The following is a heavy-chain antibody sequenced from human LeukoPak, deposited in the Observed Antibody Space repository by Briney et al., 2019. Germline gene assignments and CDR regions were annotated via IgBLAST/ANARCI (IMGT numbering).Heavy chain of an antibody. CDR2: ISSSSSII. Sequence: PGGSLRLSCAASGFTFSDYYMSWIRQAPGKGLEWVSYISSSSSIIYYADSVKGRFTISRDNAKNSLYLQMNSLRDEDTAVYYCARVLLRGVPGLDYWGQGTLVTVSS. CDR1: GFTFSDYY. V-gene: IGHV3-11*04. D-gene: IGHD3-10*01. J-gene: IGHJ4*02. CDR3: ARVLLRGVPGLDY.